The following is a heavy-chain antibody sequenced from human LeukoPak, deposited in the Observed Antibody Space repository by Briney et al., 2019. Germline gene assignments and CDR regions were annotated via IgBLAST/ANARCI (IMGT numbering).Heavy chain of an antibody. J-gene: IGHJ5*02. CDR3: MTGSSEKDYYESHILYIGEA. D-gene: IGHD3-22*01. CDR1: GGTFSSYA. V-gene: IGHV1-69*06. Sequence: SVKVSCKASGGTFSSYAISWVRQAPGQGLEWMGGIIPIFGTANYAQKFHDRVSLTEDTSLGTAYMELSSLRSEDTAVYYCMTGSSEKDYYESHILYIGEAWGQGTLVTVSS. CDR2: IIPIFGTA.